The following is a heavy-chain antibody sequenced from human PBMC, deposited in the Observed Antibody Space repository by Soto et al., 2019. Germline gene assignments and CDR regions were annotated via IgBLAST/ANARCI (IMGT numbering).Heavy chain of an antibody. CDR2: IYYSGST. D-gene: IGHD1-1*01. CDR3: ARQSELERPQNWFDP. V-gene: IGHV4-39*01. J-gene: IGHJ5*02. Sequence: QLQLQESGPGLVKPSETLSLTCTVSGGSISSSSYYWGWIRQPPGKGLEWIGSIYYSGSTYYNPSLKSRVTISVDTSKNQFSLKLSSVTAADTAVYYCARQSELERPQNWFDPWGQGTLVTVSS. CDR1: GGSISSSSYY.